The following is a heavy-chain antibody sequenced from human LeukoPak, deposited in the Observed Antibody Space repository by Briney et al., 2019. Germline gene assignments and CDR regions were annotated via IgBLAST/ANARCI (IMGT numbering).Heavy chain of an antibody. J-gene: IGHJ4*02. V-gene: IGHV3-69-1*01. CDR1: GFHFSAYD. D-gene: IGHD4-17*01. CDR2: FGHSGTI. CDR3: AGYGDYPY. Sequence: GGSLRLSCAASGFHFSAYDMQWVRQAPGEGLEWVAYFGHSGTIYYADSVRGRLTISRDNAKNSLHLQMHSLSADDTAVYYCAGYGDYPYWGQGTPVTVSS.